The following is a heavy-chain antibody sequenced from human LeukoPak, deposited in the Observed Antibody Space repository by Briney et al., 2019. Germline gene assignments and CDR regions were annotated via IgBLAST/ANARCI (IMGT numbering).Heavy chain of an antibody. CDR1: GGSISSYY. J-gene: IGHJ4*02. CDR3: ARHQSYFDVLTGYSFDY. CDR2: IYYSGST. D-gene: IGHD3-9*01. Sequence: SETLSLTCTVSGGSISSYYWSWIRQPPGKGLEWIGYIYYSGSTNYIPSLKSRVTISVDTSKNQFSLRLSSVTAADTAVYYCARHQSYFDVLTGYSFDYWGQGTLVTVSS. V-gene: IGHV4-59*08.